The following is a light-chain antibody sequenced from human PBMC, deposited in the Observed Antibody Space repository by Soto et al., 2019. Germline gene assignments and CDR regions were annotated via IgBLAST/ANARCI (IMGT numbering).Light chain of an antibody. J-gene: IGLJ1*01. Sequence: QSVLSQKPLASGAHGPRVTISCCTSHTKIGDNTVNWYQHVPGTAPKLLIYSYDQRPSGVPDRFSGSKSGTSASLAISGLQSEDEADYYCAAWDASLDGYVFGTGTKVTVL. V-gene: IGLV1-44*01. CDR2: SYD. CDR1: HTKIGDNT. CDR3: AAWDASLDGYV.